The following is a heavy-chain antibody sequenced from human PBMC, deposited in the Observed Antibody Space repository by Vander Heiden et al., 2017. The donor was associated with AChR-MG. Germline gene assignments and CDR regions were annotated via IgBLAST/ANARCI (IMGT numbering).Heavy chain of an antibody. Sequence: QVQLVQSGAEVKKPGSSVKVSCKASGCTFSSYAIRWVRQAPEQWLEWMGGIIPIFGTANYAQKFQGRVTITADESTSTAYMELSSLRSEDTAVYYCARRGDSSGYYYIDWYFDLLGRRTLVTVSS. CDR1: GCTFSSYA. CDR2: IIPIFGTA. D-gene: IGHD3-22*01. J-gene: IGHJ2*01. CDR3: ARRGDSSGYYYIDWYFDL. V-gene: IGHV1-69*01.